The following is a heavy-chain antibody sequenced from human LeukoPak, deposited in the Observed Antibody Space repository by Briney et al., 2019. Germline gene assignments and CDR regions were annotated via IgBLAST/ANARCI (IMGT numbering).Heavy chain of an antibody. CDR2: IYSGGST. J-gene: IGHJ6*03. D-gene: IGHD6-13*01. V-gene: IGHV3-66*04. CDR1: GFTVSSNY. CDR3: ASHVAAADPDYYYYYMDV. Sequence: GVLRLSCAASGFTVSSNYMSWVRQAPGEGLEWVSVIYSGGSTYYADSVKGRFTISRDNSKNTLYLQMNSLRAEDTAVYYCASHVAAADPDYYYYYMDVWGKGTTVTISS.